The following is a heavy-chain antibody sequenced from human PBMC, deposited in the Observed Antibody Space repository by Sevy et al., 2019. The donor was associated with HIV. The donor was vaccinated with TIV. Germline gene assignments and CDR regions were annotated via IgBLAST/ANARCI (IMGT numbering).Heavy chain of an antibody. J-gene: IGHJ4*02. CDR3: AREGCTKPHDY. CDR1: GFTFSKYC. CDR2: LSFGCGEI. V-gene: IGHV3-23*01. Sequence: GGSLRLSCAASGFTFSKYCMSWVRQPPGKGLEWVSTLSFGCGEINYADSVKGRFTISRDNSKSSVYPQMNNLRPEDTAVYYCAREGCTKPHDYWGQGTLVTVSS. D-gene: IGHD2-8*01.